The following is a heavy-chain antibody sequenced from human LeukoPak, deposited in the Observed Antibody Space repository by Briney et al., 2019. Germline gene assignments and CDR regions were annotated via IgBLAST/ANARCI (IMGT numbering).Heavy chain of an antibody. CDR2: IIPIFGTA. J-gene: IGHJ6*02. V-gene: IGHV1-69*13. Sequence: SVRVSRKASGGTFSSYAISWVRQAPGQGLEWMGGIIPIFGTANYAQKFQGRVTITADESTSTAYMELSSLRSEDTAVYYCARAGYPPYYYDSSGPNPDYYYGMDVWGQGTTVTVSS. D-gene: IGHD3-22*01. CDR3: ARAGYPPYYYDSSGPNPDYYYGMDV. CDR1: GGTFSSYA.